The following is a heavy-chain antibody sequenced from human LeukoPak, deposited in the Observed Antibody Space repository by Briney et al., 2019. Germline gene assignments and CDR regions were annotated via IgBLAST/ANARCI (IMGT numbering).Heavy chain of an antibody. J-gene: IGHJ5*02. V-gene: IGHV5-51*03. CDR1: GYTFKNYW. CDR2: FYVDDYDT. CDR3: VRGGDERVINWFDP. Sequence: GESLKISCKGFGYTFKNYWIGWVRQMPGKGLGRVGMFYVDDYDTTYSPSFQRQVSIAADKSFTTAYLQWCSLKSSDTAMYYCVRGGDERVINWFDPWGQGTLVTVPS. D-gene: IGHD2-21*01.